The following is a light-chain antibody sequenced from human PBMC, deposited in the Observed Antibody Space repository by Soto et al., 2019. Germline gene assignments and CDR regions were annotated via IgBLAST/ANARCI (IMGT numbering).Light chain of an antibody. CDR1: SSDVGSYNF. Sequence: ALTQPASVSGSPGQSITISCTGTSSDVGSYNFVSWYQQHPGKAPKLMIYEVTKRPSGVSNRFSGSKSGNTASLTISGLQAEYEADYYCCSYAGPDTFYVFGTGTKLTVL. J-gene: IGLJ1*01. CDR2: EVT. V-gene: IGLV2-23*02. CDR3: CSYAGPDTFYV.